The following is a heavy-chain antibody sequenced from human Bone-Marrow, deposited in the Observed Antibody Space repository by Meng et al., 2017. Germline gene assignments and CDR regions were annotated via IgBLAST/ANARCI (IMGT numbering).Heavy chain of an antibody. CDR1: GGSFSDYY. Sequence: QGQLQQWGAGLLNPSETLSLTCVFSGGSFSDYYWSRIRQPPGKGLEWIGEINHSGSTNYNPSLESRATISVDTSQNNLSLKLSSVTAADSAVYYCARGPTTMAHDFDYWGQGTLVTVSS. J-gene: IGHJ4*02. D-gene: IGHD4-11*01. V-gene: IGHV4-34*01. CDR2: INHSGST. CDR3: ARGPTTMAHDFDY.